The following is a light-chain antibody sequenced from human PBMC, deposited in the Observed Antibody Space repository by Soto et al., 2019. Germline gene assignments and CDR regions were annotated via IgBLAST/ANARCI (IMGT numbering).Light chain of an antibody. CDR3: QSYDSSLSGWV. Sequence: QAVVTQPPSVSGAPGQRVTISCTGNSSNIGAPYDVHWYQQLPGAVPKLLISGNSNRPSGVPDRFSGSKSGPSASLAITGLQAEDEADYYCQSYDSSLSGWVFGGGTKLTVL. CDR1: SSNIGAPYD. V-gene: IGLV1-40*01. CDR2: GNS. J-gene: IGLJ3*02.